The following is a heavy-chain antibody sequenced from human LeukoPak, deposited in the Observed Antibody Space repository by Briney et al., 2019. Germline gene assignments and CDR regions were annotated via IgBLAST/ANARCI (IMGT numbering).Heavy chain of an antibody. CDR2: VSAYNGDT. V-gene: IGHV1-18*04. J-gene: IGHJ4*02. CDR1: GYTFNKHG. D-gene: IGHD6-19*01. Sequence: ASVKVSCKASGYTFNKHGINWVRQAPGQGLEWMGWVSAYNGDTKYSQKFQGRVTLLTDTSASSAYMELRSLRSDDTAVYYCARDPSNTSGWSPYFDYWGQGALVTVSS. CDR3: ARDPSNTSGWSPYFDY.